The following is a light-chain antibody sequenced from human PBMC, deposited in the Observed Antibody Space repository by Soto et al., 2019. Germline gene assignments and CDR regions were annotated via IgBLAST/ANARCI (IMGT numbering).Light chain of an antibody. J-gene: IGKJ4*01. CDR3: KQFSSYPLT. CDR2: GAS. CDR1: QSVTSSY. Sequence: EIVLTQSPGTLSLSPGERATLSCRASQSVTSSYLAWYQQKPGQAHRLIIQGASIRASGIPDRFSGSGSGTDFTLTIRRLEPEDFAVYYCKQFSSYPLTFGGGTKVDIK. V-gene: IGKV3-20*01.